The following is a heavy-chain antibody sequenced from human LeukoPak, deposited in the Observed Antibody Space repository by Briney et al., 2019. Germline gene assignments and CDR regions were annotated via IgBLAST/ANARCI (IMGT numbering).Heavy chain of an antibody. V-gene: IGHV3-15*01. J-gene: IGHJ4*02. CDR2: IKSKTDGGTT. CDR3: ERAVADHFDY. CDR1: GFTFSNAW. D-gene: IGHD6-19*01. Sequence: PGGSLRLSCAASGFTFSNAWMSWVRQAPGKGLEWVGRIKSKTDGGTTDYAAPVKGRFTISRDNAKNSLYLQMNSLRAEDTAVYYCERAVADHFDYWGQGTLVTVSS.